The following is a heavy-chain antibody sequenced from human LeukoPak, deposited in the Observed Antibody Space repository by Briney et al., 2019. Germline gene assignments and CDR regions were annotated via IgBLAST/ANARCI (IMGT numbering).Heavy chain of an antibody. J-gene: IGHJ5*02. CDR3: ARARYSSSWYRGRNWFDP. CDR2: IYYSGST. V-gene: IGHV4-59*08. CDR1: GGSISSHF. D-gene: IGHD6-13*01. Sequence: SETLSLTCTVSGGSISSHFWSWIRQPPGKGLEWIAYIYYSGSTDYNPSLKSRVTISVDTSKNQFSLKLSSVTAADTAVYYCARARYSSSWYRGRNWFDPWGQGTLVTVSS.